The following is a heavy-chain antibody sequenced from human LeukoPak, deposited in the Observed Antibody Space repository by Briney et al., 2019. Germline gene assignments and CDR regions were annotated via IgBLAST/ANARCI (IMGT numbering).Heavy chain of an antibody. D-gene: IGHD3-3*01. CDR1: GYTLTELS. CDR3: ARGNFGSAQFDP. CDR2: FDPEDGET. V-gene: IGHV1-24*01. Sequence: ASVKVSCTVSGYTLTELSMHWVRQAPGKGLEWMGGFDPEDGETIYAQKFQGRVTMTEDTSTDTAYMELSRLRSDDTAVYYCARGNFGSAQFDPWGQGTLVTVSS. J-gene: IGHJ5*02.